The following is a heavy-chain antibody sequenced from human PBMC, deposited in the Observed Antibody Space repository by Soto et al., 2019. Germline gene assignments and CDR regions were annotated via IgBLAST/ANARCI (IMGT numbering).Heavy chain of an antibody. CDR1: GFTFSSYS. J-gene: IGHJ3*02. CDR3: ARARTVIGAFDI. D-gene: IGHD4-17*01. Sequence: PGGSLRLSCVASGFTFSSYSMSWVRQAPGKGLEWVSGFRAGGDDGTTYYADSVKGRFTISRDNSKNTLYLQMSSLRAEDTAVYYCARARTVIGAFDIWGQGTMVTVSS. V-gene: IGHV3-23*01. CDR2: FRAGGDDGTT.